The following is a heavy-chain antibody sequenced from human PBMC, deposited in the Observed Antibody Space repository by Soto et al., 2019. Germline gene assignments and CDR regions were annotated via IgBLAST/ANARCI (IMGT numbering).Heavy chain of an antibody. V-gene: IGHV4-34*01. D-gene: IGHD6-6*01. CDR3: ASCSSSSSRWFDP. Sequence: QVQLQQWGAGLLKPSETLSLTCAVYGGSFSGYYWCWIRQPPGKGLEWIGEINHSGSTNYHPSLKSRVTISVDTSKNQFSLKLSSVTAADTSVYYWASCSSSSSRWFDPWGQGPLVTVSS. CDR1: GGSFSGYY. CDR2: INHSGST. J-gene: IGHJ5*02.